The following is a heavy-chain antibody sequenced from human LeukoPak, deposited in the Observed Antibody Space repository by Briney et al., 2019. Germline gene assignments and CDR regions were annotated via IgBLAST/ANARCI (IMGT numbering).Heavy chain of an antibody. V-gene: IGHV1-46*01. CDR3: ARGGGYYDSSGYTDAFDI. Sequence: ASAKVSCKASGYTFTSYYMHWVRQAPGQGLEWMGIINPSGGSTSYAQKFQGRVTMTRDTSTSTVYMELSSLRSEDTAVYYCARGGGYYDSSGYTDAFDIWGQGTMVTVSS. CDR2: INPSGGST. CDR1: GYTFTSYY. D-gene: IGHD3-22*01. J-gene: IGHJ3*02.